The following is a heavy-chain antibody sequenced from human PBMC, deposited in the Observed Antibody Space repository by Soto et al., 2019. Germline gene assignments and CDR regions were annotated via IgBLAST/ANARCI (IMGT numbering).Heavy chain of an antibody. CDR1: GFTFSNAW. CDR2: IKSKTDGGTT. Sequence: GGSLRLSCAASGFTFSNAWMSWVRQAPGKGLEWVGRIKSKTDGGTTDYAAPVKGRFTISRDDSKNTLYLQMNSLKTEDTAVYYCTIHILRFLEWFFAEDYYYYMDVWGKGTTVTVSS. V-gene: IGHV3-15*01. D-gene: IGHD3-3*01. J-gene: IGHJ6*03. CDR3: TIHILRFLEWFFAEDYYYYMDV.